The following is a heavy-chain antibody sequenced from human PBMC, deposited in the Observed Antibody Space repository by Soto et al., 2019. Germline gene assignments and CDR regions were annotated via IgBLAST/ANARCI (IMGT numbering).Heavy chain of an antibody. J-gene: IGHJ3*02. CDR3: SRGRYHHSRGYYDAFDI. D-gene: IGHD3-22*01. CDR1: GGSFSGYY. Sequence: XETLCLPCGVCGGSFSGYYWSGMRQHPGKGLEWIGEINQSGSTNYNPSLKSRVTISIDTSKNQFSLKLSSVTAADTAVYFCSRGRYHHSRGYYDAFDIWGQATMVTVSS. CDR2: INQSGST. V-gene: IGHV4-34*01.